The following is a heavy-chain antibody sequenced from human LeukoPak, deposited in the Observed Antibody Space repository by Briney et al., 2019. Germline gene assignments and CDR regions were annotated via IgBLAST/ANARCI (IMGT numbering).Heavy chain of an antibody. CDR1: GFTFSSYE. CDR3: ARSIYCGGDCRDAFDI. V-gene: IGHV3-48*03. CDR2: ISSSGSTI. D-gene: IGHD2-21*02. Sequence: PGGSLRLSCAASGFTFSSYEMNWVRQAPGKGLEWVSYISSSGSTIYYADSVKGRFTISRDNAKNSLYLQMNSLRAEDTAVYYCARSIYCGGDCRDAFDIWGQGTMVTVSS. J-gene: IGHJ3*02.